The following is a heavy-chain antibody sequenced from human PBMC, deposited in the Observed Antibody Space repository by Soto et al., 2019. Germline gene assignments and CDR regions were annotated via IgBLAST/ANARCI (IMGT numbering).Heavy chain of an antibody. Sequence: EVQLVESGGGLVQPGGSLRLSCAASGFTVSSNYMSWVRQDPGKGLEWVSVIYSGCTTSYAHSVKVRFTISRCNSKNTRYLQINRLLAEDSAVYYCERNGDSSDYRGWFDPWGQGTLVTVSS. V-gene: IGHV3-66*01. CDR2: IYSGCTT. D-gene: IGHD3-22*01. CDR1: GFTVSSNY. J-gene: IGHJ5*02. CDR3: ERNGDSSDYRGWFDP.